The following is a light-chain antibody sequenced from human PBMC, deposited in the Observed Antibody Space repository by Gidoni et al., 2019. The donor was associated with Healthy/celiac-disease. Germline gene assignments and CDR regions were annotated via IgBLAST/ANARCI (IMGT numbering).Light chain of an antibody. J-gene: IGKJ1*01. CDR2: AAS. Sequence: AIRMTQSPSSFSASTGDRGTITCRASQGISSYFAWYQQKPGKAPKLLIYAASTLQSGVPTRFSGSGSGTDFTLTISCLQSEDFATYYCQQYYSYPWTFGQGTKVEIK. CDR1: QGISSY. CDR3: QQYYSYPWT. V-gene: IGKV1-8*01.